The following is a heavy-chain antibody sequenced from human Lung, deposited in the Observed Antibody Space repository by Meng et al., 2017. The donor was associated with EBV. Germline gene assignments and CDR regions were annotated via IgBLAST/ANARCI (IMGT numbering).Heavy chain of an antibody. CDR2: INHSGST. V-gene: IGHV4-34*01. D-gene: IGHD3-22*01. Sequence: QVRLRGAGPGLVKPSGTLSLTFAGYGGSFSGYYWSWIRQPPGKGLEWIGEINHSGSTNYNPSLKSRVTISVDTSKNQFSLKLSSVTAADTAVYYCARGRIIGDSSGYSDYWGQGTLVTVSS. J-gene: IGHJ4*02. CDR3: ARGRIIGDSSGYSDY. CDR1: GGSFSGYY.